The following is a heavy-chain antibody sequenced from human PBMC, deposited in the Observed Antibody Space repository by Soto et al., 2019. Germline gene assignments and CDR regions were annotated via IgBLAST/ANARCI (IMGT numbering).Heavy chain of an antibody. V-gene: IGHV1-18*01. J-gene: IGHJ3*01. CDR1: GYTFTTYG. CDR2: INPLKGDT. Sequence: QAQLVQSGGEMKKARASVKVSCKASGYTFTTYGITWVRQAPGQGLDWMGWINPLKGDTKSAANFQDRVKMTTDTSTRTAYMELRSLRSDDTAVYYCARVKVPAAVLGAFDVWGQGTLVTVSS. CDR3: ARVKVPAAVLGAFDV. D-gene: IGHD2-2*01.